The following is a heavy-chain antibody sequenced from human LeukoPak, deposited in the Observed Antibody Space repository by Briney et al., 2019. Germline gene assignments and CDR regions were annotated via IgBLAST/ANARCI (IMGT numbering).Heavy chain of an antibody. V-gene: IGHV3-48*03. CDR2: ISSSGSTI. D-gene: IGHD3-10*01. CDR1: GFTFSSYE. CDR3: ARPLLYYYGSETYFWFDP. J-gene: IGHJ5*02. Sequence: GGSLRLSCAASGFTFSSYEMNWVRQAPGKGLEWVSYISSSGSTIYYADSVKGRFTISRDNAENSLYLQMNSLRADDTAFYYCARPLLYYYGSETYFWFDPWGQGTLVTVSS.